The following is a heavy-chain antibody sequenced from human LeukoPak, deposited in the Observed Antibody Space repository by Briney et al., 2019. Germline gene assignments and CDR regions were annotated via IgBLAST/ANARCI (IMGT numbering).Heavy chain of an antibody. V-gene: IGHV1-2*02. CDR3: ARDLSDAFDI. Sequence: GASVKVSCKAFGYTFTKHGISWVRQAPGQGLEWMGWINPNSGGTNYAQKFQGRVTMTRDTSISTAYMELSRLRSDDTAVYYCARDLSDAFDIWGQGTMVTVSS. J-gene: IGHJ3*02. CDR1: GYTFTKHG. CDR2: INPNSGGT.